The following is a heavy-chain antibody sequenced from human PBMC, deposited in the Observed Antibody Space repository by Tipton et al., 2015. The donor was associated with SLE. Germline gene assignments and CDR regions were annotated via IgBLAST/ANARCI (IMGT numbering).Heavy chain of an antibody. D-gene: IGHD3-22*01. CDR3: ASAYFDRPFDY. J-gene: IGHJ4*02. CDR1: GASISSTNYY. Sequence: TLSLTCTVSGASISSTNYYWVWIRQTPGKGLEWIGSTPTRGNTYYNPSLRRRVTISLDTSKSQFTLKLSSVTAADTAVYYCASAYFDRPFDYWGPGTLVTVSS. V-gene: IGHV4-39*06. CDR2: TPTRGNT.